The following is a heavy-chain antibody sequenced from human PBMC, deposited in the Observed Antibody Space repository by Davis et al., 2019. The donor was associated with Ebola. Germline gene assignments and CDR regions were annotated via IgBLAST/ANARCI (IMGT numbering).Heavy chain of an antibody. CDR1: GFTFSSYA. CDR2: ISYDGSNK. CDR3: ARDQGPATAYYYGMDV. D-gene: IGHD2-2*01. J-gene: IGHJ6*02. V-gene: IGHV3-30-3*01. Sequence: GESLKISCAASGFTFSSYAMHWVRQAPGKGLERVAVISYDGSNKYYADSVKGRFTISRDNSKNTLYLQMNSLRAEDTAVYYCARDQGPATAYYYGMDVWGQGTTVTVSS.